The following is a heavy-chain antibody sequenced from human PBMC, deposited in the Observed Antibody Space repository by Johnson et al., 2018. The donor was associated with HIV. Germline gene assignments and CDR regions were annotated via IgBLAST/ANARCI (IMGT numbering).Heavy chain of an antibody. CDR2: IRSKPYSSAT. D-gene: IGHD3-3*01. CDR3: ARAYYTFWSGYDAFDI. Sequence: VQLVESGGGLVQPGGSLTLSCAASGLTFSDSALHWVRQAPEKGLAWVGRIRSKPYSSATASAASVTGRFTISRDNAKNSLYLQMNSLRAEDTAVYFCARAYYTFWSGYDAFDIWGQGTMVTVSS. V-gene: IGHV3-73*02. CDR1: GLTFSDSA. J-gene: IGHJ3*02.